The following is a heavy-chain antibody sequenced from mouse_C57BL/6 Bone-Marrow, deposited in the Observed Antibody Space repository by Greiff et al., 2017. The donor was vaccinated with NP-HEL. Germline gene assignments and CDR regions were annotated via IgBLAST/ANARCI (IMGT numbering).Heavy chain of an antibody. V-gene: IGHV14-2*01. D-gene: IGHD1-1*01. CDR3: ARDYYGSSYFDY. CDR1: GFNIKDYY. Sequence: EVKVVESGAELVKPGASVKLSCTASGFNIKDYYMHWVKQRTEQGLEWIGRIDPEDGETKYAPKFQGKATITADTSSNTAYLQLSSLTSEDTAVYYCARDYYGSSYFDYWGQGTTLTVSS. CDR2: IDPEDGET. J-gene: IGHJ2*01.